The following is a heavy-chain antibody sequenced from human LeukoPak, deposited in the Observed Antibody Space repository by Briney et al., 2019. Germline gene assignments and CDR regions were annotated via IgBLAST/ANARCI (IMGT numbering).Heavy chain of an antibody. J-gene: IGHJ4*02. CDR2: ISGSGGST. CDR1: GFTFSSYW. CDR3: ARDNSVDRHFDY. D-gene: IGHD2/OR15-2a*01. V-gene: IGHV3-23*01. Sequence: PGGSLRLSCAASGFTFSSYWMHWVRQAPGKGLEWVSAISGSGGSTYYADSVKGRFTISRDNSKNTLYLQMDSLRAEDTAVYYCARDNSVDRHFDYWGQGTLVTVSS.